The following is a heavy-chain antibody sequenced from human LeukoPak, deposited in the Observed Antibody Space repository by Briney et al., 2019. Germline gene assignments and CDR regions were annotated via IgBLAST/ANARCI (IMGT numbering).Heavy chain of an antibody. D-gene: IGHD2-21*02. J-gene: IGHJ3*02. CDR2: IIPIFGTA. Sequence: SVKVSCKASGGTFSSYAISWVRQAPGQGLEWMGGIIPIFGTASYAQKFQGRVTMTRDTSTSTVYMELSSLRSEDMAVYYCVRVVTPSAYDIWGQGTMVTVSS. V-gene: IGHV1-69*05. CDR1: GGTFSSYA. CDR3: VRVVTPSAYDI.